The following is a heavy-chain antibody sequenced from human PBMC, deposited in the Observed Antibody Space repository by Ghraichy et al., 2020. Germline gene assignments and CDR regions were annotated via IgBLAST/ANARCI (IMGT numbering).Heavy chain of an antibody. V-gene: IGHV3-30*01. CDR2: ISYDGSNK. J-gene: IGHJ4*02. CDR3: ARPIYYDSSGYPLY. CDR1: GFTFSSYA. Sequence: GGSLRLSCAASGFTFSSYAMHWVRQAPGKGLEWVAVISYDGSNKYYADSVKGRFTISRDNSKNTLYLQMNSLRAEDTAVYYCARPIYYDSSGYPLYWGQGTLVTVSS. D-gene: IGHD3-22*01.